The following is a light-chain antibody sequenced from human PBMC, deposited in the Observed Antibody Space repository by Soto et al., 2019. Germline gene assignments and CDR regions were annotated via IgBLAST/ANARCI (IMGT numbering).Light chain of an antibody. CDR2: GNS. CDR3: QSYDSSLRGSV. Sequence: QSVLTQPPSVSGAPGQRVTISCTGSSSNIGAGYDVHWYQQLPGTAPKLLIYGNSNRPFGVPDRFSGSKSGTSASPAIAGLQAEEEADYHSQSYDSSLRGSVFGGGTKLAVL. CDR1: SSNIGAGYD. J-gene: IGLJ2*01. V-gene: IGLV1-40*01.